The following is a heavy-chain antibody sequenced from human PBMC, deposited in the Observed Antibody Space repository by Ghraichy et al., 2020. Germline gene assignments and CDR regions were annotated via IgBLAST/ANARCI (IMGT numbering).Heavy chain of an antibody. Sequence: SETLSLTCTVSGGSISDYYWSWMRQPPGKGLEWIGYIYYSGSTSYNPSLKSRVTISIDTSKSQFSLKVRAVTAADTAVYYCAREYIRRFDPWGQGTLVTVSS. CDR1: GGSISDYY. D-gene: IGHD1-14*01. CDR2: IYYSGST. J-gene: IGHJ5*02. V-gene: IGHV4-59*01. CDR3: AREYIRRFDP.